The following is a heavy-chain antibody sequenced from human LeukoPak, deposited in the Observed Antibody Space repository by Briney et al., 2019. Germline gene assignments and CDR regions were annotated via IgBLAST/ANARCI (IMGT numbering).Heavy chain of an antibody. J-gene: IGHJ4*02. CDR3: ARRLGFCSSTSCYYYFDY. CDR1: GGSISSSSYY. CDR2: IYHSGST. D-gene: IGHD2-2*01. Sequence: SETLSLTCTVSGGSISSSSYYWGWIRQPPGKGLEWIGSIYHSGSTYYNPSLKSRVTISVDTSKNQFSLKLSSVIAADTDVYYCARRLGFCSSTSCYYYFDYWGQGTLGTVSS. V-gene: IGHV4-39*07.